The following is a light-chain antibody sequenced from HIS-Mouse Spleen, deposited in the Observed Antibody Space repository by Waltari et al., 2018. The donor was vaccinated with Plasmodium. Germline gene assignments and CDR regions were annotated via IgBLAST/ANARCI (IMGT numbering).Light chain of an antibody. CDR1: ASPIKY. CDR3: YSTDSSGNHRV. J-gene: IGLJ3*02. Sequence: SYELTQPPSVSVSPGPTARTPCPGDASPIKYASWYPQKSGQAPVLVIYEDSKRPSGIPERFSGSSSGTMATLTISGAQVEDEADYYCYSTDSSGNHRVFGGGTKLTVL. CDR2: EDS. V-gene: IGLV3-10*01.